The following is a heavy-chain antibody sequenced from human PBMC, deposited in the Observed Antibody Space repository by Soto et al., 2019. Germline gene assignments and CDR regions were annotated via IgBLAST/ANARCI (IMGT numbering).Heavy chain of an antibody. V-gene: IGHV4-59*02. CDR3: TRHAIIPKLQYGMDV. CDR1: GGSVSGYY. CDR2: IFYAGNT. D-gene: IGHD2-2*02. Sequence: SETLSLTCTVSGGSVSGYYWSWIRQSPGKGLEWLGYIFYAGNTLYNPSVQSRVTISVDTSKNQFSLKLRSVTAADTAVYYCTRHAIIPKLQYGMDVWGQGTTVTVSS. J-gene: IGHJ6*02.